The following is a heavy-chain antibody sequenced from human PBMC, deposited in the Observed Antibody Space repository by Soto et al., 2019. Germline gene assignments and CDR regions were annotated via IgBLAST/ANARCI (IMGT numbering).Heavy chain of an antibody. J-gene: IGHJ5*02. V-gene: IGHV1-69*08. CDR1: GGTFSSYT. CDR3: ARDNTPGYCSGGSCSNWFDP. Sequence: QVQLVQSGAEVKKPGSSVKVSCKASGGTFSSYTISWVRQAPGQGLEWMGRIIPILVIANYAQKFQGRVTITADKSTSTAYMERSSLRSEDTAVYYCARDNTPGYCSGGSCSNWFDPWGQGALVTVSS. CDR2: IIPILVIA. D-gene: IGHD2-15*01.